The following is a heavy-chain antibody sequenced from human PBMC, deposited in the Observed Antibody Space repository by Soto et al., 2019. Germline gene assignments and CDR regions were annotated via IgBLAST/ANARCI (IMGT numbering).Heavy chain of an antibody. D-gene: IGHD3-3*02. Sequence: QVQLVQSGAEVKKPGASLRVSCETSGGTSTIYTITWVRQAPGQGLQWMGRIVPTLRITNYAQEFQGRLTIPAGSSTSTAHIELTSLTSEDTAVYYCATDKYGAGRVGVHFWGQGTLVTVSS. CDR2: IVPTLRIT. CDR1: GGTSTIYT. CDR3: ATDKYGAGRVGVHF. J-gene: IGHJ4*02. V-gene: IGHV1-69*08.